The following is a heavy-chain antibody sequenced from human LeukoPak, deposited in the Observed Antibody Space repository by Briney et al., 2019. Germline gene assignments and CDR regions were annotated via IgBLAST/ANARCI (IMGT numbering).Heavy chain of an antibody. D-gene: IGHD2-15*01. J-gene: IGHJ4*02. Sequence: GGSLRLSCAASGFTLNTYWMNWVRQAPGKGLEWVASINKDGSEKYYVDSMKGRFTISRDKAKNSLYLQMNSLRAEDTAVYYCARVPFCSGPTCYGFFDYWGQGTLVTVSS. CDR3: ARVPFCSGPTCYGFFDY. CDR1: GFTLNTYW. V-gene: IGHV3-7*03. CDR2: INKDGSEK.